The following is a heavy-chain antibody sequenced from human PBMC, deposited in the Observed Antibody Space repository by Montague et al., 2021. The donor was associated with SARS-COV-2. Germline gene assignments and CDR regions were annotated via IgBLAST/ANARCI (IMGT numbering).Heavy chain of an antibody. CDR3: ARVQGITMIVVVIGAFDI. CDR1: GDSISSSSYY. V-gene: IGHV4-31*03. D-gene: IGHD3-22*01. J-gene: IGHJ3*02. CDR2: IYYSGCT. Sequence: TLSLTCTVSGDSISSSSYYWGWIRQHPGKGLEWIGYIYYSGCTYYNPSLKSRVTISVDTSKNQFSLKLSSVTAADTAVYYCARVQGITMIVVVIGAFDIWGQETMVTVSS.